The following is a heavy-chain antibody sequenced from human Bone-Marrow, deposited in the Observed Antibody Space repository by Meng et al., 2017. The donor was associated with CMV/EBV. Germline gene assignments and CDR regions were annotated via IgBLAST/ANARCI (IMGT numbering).Heavy chain of an antibody. Sequence: GESLKISCAASGFTFSSYAMSWVRQAPGKGLEWVSAISGSGGSTYYADSVKGRFTISRDNSKNTLYLQMNSLRAEDTAVYYCARGAPIVVGPAATPFFFDYWGQGTLVTVSS. CDR2: ISGSGGST. D-gene: IGHD2-2*01. CDR1: GFTFSSYA. CDR3: ARGAPIVVGPAATPFFFDY. J-gene: IGHJ4*02. V-gene: IGHV3-23*01.